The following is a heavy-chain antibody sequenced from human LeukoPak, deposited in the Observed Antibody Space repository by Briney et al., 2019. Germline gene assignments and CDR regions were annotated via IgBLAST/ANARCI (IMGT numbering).Heavy chain of an antibody. Sequence: SETLSLTCTVSGGSLSSDYWTWIRQPAGKGLEWIGRMYTSGSTNYNPSLKSRVTMSVDTSKNQFSLKLSSVTAADTAVYYCARGTSVKAAAIDYWGQGTLVTVSS. J-gene: IGHJ4*02. V-gene: IGHV4-4*07. CDR2: MYTSGST. CDR1: GGSLSSDY. CDR3: ARGTSVKAAAIDY. D-gene: IGHD6-13*01.